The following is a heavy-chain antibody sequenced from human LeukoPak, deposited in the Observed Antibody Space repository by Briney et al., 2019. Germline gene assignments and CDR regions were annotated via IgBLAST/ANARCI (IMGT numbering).Heavy chain of an antibody. CDR1: GDSITSSTYY. V-gene: IGHV4-39*01. CDR2: LHYSGNI. Sequence: SETLPLTCTVSGDSITSSTYYWGWIRQPPGKGLEWIGSLHYSGNIYYNPSLKSRITISVDTSKNQFSLKLTSVTAADTAVYYCATTTAVTTKGFDSWGQGTLGTVSS. CDR3: ATTTAVTTKGFDS. D-gene: IGHD4-17*01. J-gene: IGHJ4*02.